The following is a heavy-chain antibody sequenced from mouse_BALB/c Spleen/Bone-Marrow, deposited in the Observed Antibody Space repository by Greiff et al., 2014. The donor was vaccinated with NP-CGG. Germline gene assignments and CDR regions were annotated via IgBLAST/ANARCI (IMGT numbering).Heavy chain of an antibody. V-gene: IGHV2-9*02. D-gene: IGHD2-3*01. CDR2: IWAGGST. CDR3: ARVYLWYFDV. CDR1: GFSLTSYG. Sequence: QFQLQQPGPGLVAPSQSLSITCTVSGFSLTSYGVHWVRQPPGKGLEWLGVIWAGGSTNYNSALMSRLSISKDNSKSQVFLKMNSLQTDDTAMYYCARVYLWYFDVWGAGTTVTVSS. J-gene: IGHJ1*01.